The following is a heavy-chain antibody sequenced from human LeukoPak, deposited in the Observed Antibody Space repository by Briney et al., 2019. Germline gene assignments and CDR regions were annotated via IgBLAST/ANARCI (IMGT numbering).Heavy chain of an antibody. V-gene: IGHV1-2*02. Sequence: ASVKVSCKASGYTFTGYYIHWVRQAPGQGLEWMGWINPNSGGTNYAQKFQGRVTMTRDTSISTAYMELSRLRSDDTAVYYCARAKESSGWYNDWFDPWGQGTLVTVSS. CDR3: ARAKESSGWYNDWFDP. CDR1: GYTFTGYY. CDR2: INPNSGGT. D-gene: IGHD6-19*01. J-gene: IGHJ5*02.